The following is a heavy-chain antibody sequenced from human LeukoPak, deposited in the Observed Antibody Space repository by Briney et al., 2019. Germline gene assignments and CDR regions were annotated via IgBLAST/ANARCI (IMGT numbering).Heavy chain of an antibody. J-gene: IGHJ4*02. D-gene: IGHD5-12*01. V-gene: IGHV1-3*01. Sequence: PTASVKVPCKASGYTLTTYTIHWVRQAPGQRLEWMGWINAGNDNTKYSQKFQDRVTITRDTSASTAYMELSSLRSEDTAMYYCASSRGYDVGGYFDYWGQGTLVTVSS. CDR1: GYTLTTYT. CDR2: INAGNDNT. CDR3: ASSRGYDVGGYFDY.